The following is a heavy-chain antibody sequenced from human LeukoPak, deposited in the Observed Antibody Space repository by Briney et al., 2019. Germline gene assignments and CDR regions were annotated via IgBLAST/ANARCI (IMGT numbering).Heavy chain of an antibody. CDR2: INHSGST. CDR1: GGSFSGYY. D-gene: IGHD2-21*02. V-gene: IGHV4-34*01. Sequence: KPSETLSLTCAVYGGSFSGYYWSWIRQPPGKGLEWIGEINHSGSTNYNPSLKSRVTISVDTSKNQFSLKLSSVTAADTAVYYCARGNIVEVTAISWFDPWGQGTLVTVSS. CDR3: ARGNIVEVTAISWFDP. J-gene: IGHJ5*02.